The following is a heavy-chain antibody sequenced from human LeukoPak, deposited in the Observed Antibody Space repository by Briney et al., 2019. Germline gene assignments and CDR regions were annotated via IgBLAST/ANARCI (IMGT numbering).Heavy chain of an antibody. CDR1: GGSISSSSYY. D-gene: IGHD2-2*01. J-gene: IGHJ5*02. CDR2: IYYSGST. Sequence: SETLSLTCTVSGGSISSSSYYWGWIRQPPGKGLEWIGSIYYSGSTYYNPSLKSRVTISVDTSKNQFSLKLSSVTAADTAVYYCARHRTPPQLGMLGWFDPWGQGTLVTVSS. CDR3: ARHRTPPQLGMLGWFDP. V-gene: IGHV4-39*01.